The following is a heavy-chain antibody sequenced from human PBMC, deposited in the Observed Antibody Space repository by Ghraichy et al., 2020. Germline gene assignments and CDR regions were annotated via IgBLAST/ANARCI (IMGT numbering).Heavy chain of an antibody. CDR2: TYYRSKWYN. V-gene: IGHV6-1*01. CDR3: ARDGTYSHCSGGSCFRFPHFDY. Sequence: SQTLSLTCAISGDSVSSNSAAWNWIRQSPSRGLEWLGRTYYRSKWYNDYAVSVKSRITINPDTSKNQFSLQLNSVTPEDTAVYYCARDGTYSHCSGGSCFRFPHFDYWGQGTLVTVSS. D-gene: IGHD2-15*01. J-gene: IGHJ4*02. CDR1: GDSVSSNSAA.